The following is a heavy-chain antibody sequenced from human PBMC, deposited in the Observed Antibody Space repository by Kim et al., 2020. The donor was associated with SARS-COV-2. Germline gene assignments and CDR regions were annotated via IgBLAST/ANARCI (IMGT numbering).Heavy chain of an antibody. D-gene: IGHD3-9*01. J-gene: IGHJ4*02. V-gene: IGHV3-72*01. Sequence: AASVEGRFIISRDDSKNSLYLQMNALKTEDTAVYYCARETILQYYRFFDRWGQGTLVTVSS. CDR3: ARETILQYYRFFDR.